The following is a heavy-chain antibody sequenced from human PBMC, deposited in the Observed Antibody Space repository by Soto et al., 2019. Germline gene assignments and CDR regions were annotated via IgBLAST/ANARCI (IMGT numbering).Heavy chain of an antibody. CDR2: IYTSGST. CDR3: AREVPEAARSLYY. J-gene: IGHJ4*02. V-gene: IGHV4-4*07. Sequence: QVQLQESGPVLVTPSETLSITCTVSGGSISRYYWSWIRQPAGKGLEWIGRIYTSGSTNYNPSLKSRVTMSEDKSKRQLSRELRSVTAADPAVYYCAREVPEAARSLYYWGQGTIVTVSS. CDR1: GGSISRYY. D-gene: IGHD6-6*01.